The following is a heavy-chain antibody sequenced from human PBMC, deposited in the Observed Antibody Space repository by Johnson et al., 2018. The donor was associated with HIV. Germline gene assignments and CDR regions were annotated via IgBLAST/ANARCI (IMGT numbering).Heavy chain of an antibody. V-gene: IGHV3-30*02. CDR3: AKGGDADAFDI. CDR2: IRYDGSNK. Sequence: QVQLVESGGGVVQPGGSLRLSCAASGFTFSSYGMHWVRQAPGKGLEWVAFIRYDGSNKYYADSVKGRFTISRDNSKNTLYLQMNSLRAEETAGYDCAKGGDADAFDIWGQGTMVTVSS. J-gene: IGHJ3*02. CDR1: GFTFSSYG. D-gene: IGHD3-10*01.